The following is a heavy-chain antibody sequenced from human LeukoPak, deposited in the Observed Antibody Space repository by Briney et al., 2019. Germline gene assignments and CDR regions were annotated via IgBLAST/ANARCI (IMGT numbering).Heavy chain of an antibody. CDR3: AKHLRATNTYIFFGLDV. Sequence: RPGGSLRLSCAATGFTFKDYGMHWVRQPPGKGLEWGSGINWNGGGTDYADSVKGRFTISRDNAKNSLYLQMTGLRHEDTALYYCAKHLRATNTYIFFGLDVWGQGTTVTVSS. V-gene: IGHV3-20*04. D-gene: IGHD1-26*01. CDR1: GFTFKDYG. J-gene: IGHJ6*02. CDR2: INWNGGGT.